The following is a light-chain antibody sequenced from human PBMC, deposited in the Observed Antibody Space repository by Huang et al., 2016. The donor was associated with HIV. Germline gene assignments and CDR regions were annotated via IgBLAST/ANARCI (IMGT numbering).Light chain of an antibody. V-gene: IGKV3-15*01. CDR1: QSVSTN. J-gene: IGKJ4*01. Sequence: EIVMTQSPATLSVSPGERATLSCRASQSVSTNLAWYQQKAGQAPRLLMYGTSTRATGVPARFSGSGSGTEITLTISSLQSEDFAVYYCQQYNNWPPLTFGGGTRVEIK. CDR2: GTS. CDR3: QQYNNWPPLT.